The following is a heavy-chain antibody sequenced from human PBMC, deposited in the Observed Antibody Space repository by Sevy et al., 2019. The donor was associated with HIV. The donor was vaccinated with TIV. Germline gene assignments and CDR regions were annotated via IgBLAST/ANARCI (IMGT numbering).Heavy chain of an antibody. CDR2: ISSSSSTI. D-gene: IGHD3-10*01. Sequence: GGSLRLSCAASGFTFSSYSMNWVRQAPGKGLEWVSYISSSSSTIYYADSVKGRFTISRDNAKNSLYLQMNSLRDEDTAVYYCASRSPLLWFGDTYYFDYWSQGTLVTVSS. V-gene: IGHV3-48*02. J-gene: IGHJ4*02. CDR1: GFTFSSYS. CDR3: ASRSPLLWFGDTYYFDY.